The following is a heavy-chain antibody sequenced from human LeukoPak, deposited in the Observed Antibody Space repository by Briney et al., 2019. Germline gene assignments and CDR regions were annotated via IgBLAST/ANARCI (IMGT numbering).Heavy chain of an antibody. D-gene: IGHD5-18*01. Sequence: PGGSLRLSCAASGFTFSSSGMHWVRHAPGKGLEWVAVISYDGSNRYSADSVKGRFTISRDNSKNTLYLQMKSLRAEDTAVYYCAKVGDTASVTPHFDYWGQGTLVTVSS. V-gene: IGHV3-30*18. CDR3: AKVGDTASVTPHFDY. CDR2: ISYDGSNR. J-gene: IGHJ4*02. CDR1: GFTFSSSG.